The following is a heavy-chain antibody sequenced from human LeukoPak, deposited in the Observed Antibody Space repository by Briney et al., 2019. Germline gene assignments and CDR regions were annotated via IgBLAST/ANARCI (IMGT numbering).Heavy chain of an antibody. J-gene: IGHJ4*02. Sequence: ASVKVSCKASGYTFTSYGISWVRQAPGQGLEWMGWISAYNGNTNYAQKLQGRVTMTTDTSTNTAYMELRSLRSDDTAMYYCARGGYCGGDCYSIGYWGQGTLVTVSS. D-gene: IGHD2-21*02. CDR3: ARGGYCGGDCYSIGY. CDR1: GYTFTSYG. V-gene: IGHV1-18*01. CDR2: ISAYNGNT.